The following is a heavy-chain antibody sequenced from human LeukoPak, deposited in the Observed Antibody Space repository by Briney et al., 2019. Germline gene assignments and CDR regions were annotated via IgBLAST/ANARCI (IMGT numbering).Heavy chain of an antibody. CDR3: ARDHPNYYDSSGYLDY. CDR1: GFTFSSYG. V-gene: IGHV3-66*01. D-gene: IGHD3-22*01. Sequence: GGSLRLSCAASGFTFSSYGMHWVRQAPGKGLEWVSVIYSGGSTYYADSVKGRFTISRDNSKNTLYLQMNSLRAEDTAVYYCARDHPNYYDSSGYLDYWGQGTLVSVSS. J-gene: IGHJ4*02. CDR2: IYSGGST.